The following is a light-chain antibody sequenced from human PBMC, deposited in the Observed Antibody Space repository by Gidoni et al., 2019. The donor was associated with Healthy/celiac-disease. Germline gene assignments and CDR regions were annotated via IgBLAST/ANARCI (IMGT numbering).Light chain of an antibody. Sequence: IVLKQSPPTLPLSPVERATLSCRASQRGSSYLAWYQQKPGQAPRRLINDASNRATGIPARSSGSGSWTDVTLPISSLGHEEFAVFYCQQRSNWPPAFXQXTQVEIK. CDR2: DAS. CDR3: QQRSNWPPA. CDR1: QRGSSY. J-gene: IGKJ1*01. V-gene: IGKV3-11*01.